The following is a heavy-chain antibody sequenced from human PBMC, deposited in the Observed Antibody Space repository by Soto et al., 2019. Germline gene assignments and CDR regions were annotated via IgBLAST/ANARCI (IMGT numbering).Heavy chain of an antibody. J-gene: IGHJ4*02. CDR3: SRLAV. V-gene: IGHV3-73*01. CDR1: GFNFSGSV. Sequence: PGGSLRLSCAASGFNFSGSVIHWVRQASGKGLEWVGRIRSKGYNYATAYAASVEGRFTVSRDDSKNTAYLQMNSLKSEDTAVYYCSRLAVWGQGSLVTVSS. D-gene: IGHD6-19*01. CDR2: IRSKGYNYAT.